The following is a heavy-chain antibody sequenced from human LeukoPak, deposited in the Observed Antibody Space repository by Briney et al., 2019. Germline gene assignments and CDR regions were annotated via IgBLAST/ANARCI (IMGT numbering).Heavy chain of an antibody. J-gene: IGHJ1*01. Sequence: ETLSLTCAVAGASISNSNWWTWVRQAPGKGMEWVSAISGRDAGTYYADSVKGRFTISRDNSKNTLYLQMNSLRAEDTAVYYCAHTPYSSSWYAGYFQHWGQGTLVTVSS. CDR3: AHTPYSSSWYAGYFQH. D-gene: IGHD6-13*01. CDR1: GASISNSN. V-gene: IGHV3-23*01. CDR2: ISGRDAGT.